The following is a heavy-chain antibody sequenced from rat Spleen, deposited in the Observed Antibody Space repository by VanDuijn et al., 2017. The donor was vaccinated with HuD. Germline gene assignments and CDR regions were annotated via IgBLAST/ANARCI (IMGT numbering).Heavy chain of an antibody. CDR2: INIGGGDT. CDR3: ARLGITLGAGHWFAY. D-gene: IGHD1-2*01. Sequence: EVQLVGSGGGLVHPGRSLRLSCAASGFTFRNYGMAWVRQTLTRGLEWVAFINIGGGDTYYRDSVKGRFTISRDNAKNTQYLQMDSLRSEDTATYYCARLGITLGAGHWFAYWGQGTLVTVSS. CDR1: GFTFRNYG. J-gene: IGHJ3*01. V-gene: IGHV5S14*01.